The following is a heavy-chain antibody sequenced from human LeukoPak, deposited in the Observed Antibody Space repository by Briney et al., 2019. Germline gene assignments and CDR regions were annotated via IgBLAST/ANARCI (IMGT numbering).Heavy chain of an antibody. Sequence: ASVKVSCKASGYTFTGYYMHWVRQAPGQGLEWMGWINPNSGGTNYAQKLQGRVTMTTDTSTSTAYMELRSLRSDDTAVYYCARDQDIVVVPAASPYDYWGQGTLVTVSS. J-gene: IGHJ4*02. D-gene: IGHD2-2*01. CDR2: INPNSGGT. CDR1: GYTFTGYY. CDR3: ARDQDIVVVPAASPYDY. V-gene: IGHV1-2*02.